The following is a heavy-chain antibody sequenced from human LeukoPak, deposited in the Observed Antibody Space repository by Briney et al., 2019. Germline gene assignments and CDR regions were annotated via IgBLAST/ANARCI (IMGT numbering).Heavy chain of an antibody. D-gene: IGHD5-12*01. Sequence: GGSLRLSCAASGFTFSSYGMHWVRQAPGKGLEWVAVISYDGSNKYYADSVKGRFTISRDNSKNTLYLQMNSLRAEDTAVYYCAKDRAKIVATIGLVDYWGQGTLVTVSS. J-gene: IGHJ4*02. CDR2: ISYDGSNK. CDR1: GFTFSSYG. CDR3: AKDRAKIVATIGLVDY. V-gene: IGHV3-30*18.